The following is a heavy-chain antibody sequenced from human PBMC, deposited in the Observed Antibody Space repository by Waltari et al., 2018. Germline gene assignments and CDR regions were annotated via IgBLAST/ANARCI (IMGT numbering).Heavy chain of an antibody. J-gene: IGHJ2*01. V-gene: IGHV3-21*01. CDR3: ARSADYVCWSDGIPDWYFDL. D-gene: IGHD3-16*01. Sequence: DVHLVQSGGGRVKPEGSLRLCCAASGCTFSHYSMLWVRLAPGRHWEWVSSMSSVDGNIYYAVSVKGRCTIARDNGKNSLYQQMNSLRAEDTAVEYCARSADYVCWSDGIPDWYFDLWGRGTLVTGSS. CDR1: GCTFSHYS. CDR2: MSSVDGNI.